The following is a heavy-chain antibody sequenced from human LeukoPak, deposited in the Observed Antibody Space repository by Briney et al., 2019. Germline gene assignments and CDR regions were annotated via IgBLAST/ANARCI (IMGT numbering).Heavy chain of an antibody. J-gene: IGHJ4*02. CDR3: AQGYSSGWYPY. V-gene: IGHV3-23*01. CDR2: ISVSGDTK. D-gene: IGHD6-19*01. Sequence: GGSLRLSCAFSGFTITDNGMSWVRQAPGKGLEWVSAISVSGDTKYYADSVKGRFIISRDNSRNTLYLQINSLRAEDTALYYCAQGYSSGWYPYWGQGTLVTVSS. CDR1: GFTITDNG.